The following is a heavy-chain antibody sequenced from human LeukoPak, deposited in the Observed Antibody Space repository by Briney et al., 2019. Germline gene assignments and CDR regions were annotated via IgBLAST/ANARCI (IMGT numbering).Heavy chain of an antibody. CDR3: ARDGQLVDFDY. D-gene: IGHD6-6*01. Sequence: PGGTLRLSCAASGFTFSSYELNWVRQAPGKGLERVSYMRSCGSTIYYADSVKGRFTISRDNAKNSLYLQMNSLRAEYTAVYYCARDGQLVDFDYWGQGTLVTVSS. J-gene: IGHJ4*02. CDR1: GFTFSSYE. V-gene: IGHV3-48*03. CDR2: MRSCGSTI.